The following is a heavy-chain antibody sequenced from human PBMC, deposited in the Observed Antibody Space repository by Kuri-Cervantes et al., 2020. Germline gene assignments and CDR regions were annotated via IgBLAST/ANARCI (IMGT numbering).Heavy chain of an antibody. CDR2: ISGSGGST. J-gene: IGHJ6*02. CDR3: ARAGARLEQLVPWYYYGMDV. CDR1: GFTFSSYA. V-gene: IGHV3-23*01. Sequence: GESLKISCAASGFTFSSYAMSWVRQAPGKGLEWVSGISGSGGSTYYADSVKGRFTISRDNAKNSLYLQMNSLRAEDTAVYYCARAGARLEQLVPWYYYGMDVWGQGTTVTVSS. D-gene: IGHD6-13*01.